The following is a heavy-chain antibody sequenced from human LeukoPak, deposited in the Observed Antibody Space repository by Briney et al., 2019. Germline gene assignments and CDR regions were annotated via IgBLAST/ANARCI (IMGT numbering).Heavy chain of an antibody. CDR1: GGTFSSYA. CDR2: IIPILGIA. V-gene: IGHV1-69*04. J-gene: IGHJ1*01. D-gene: IGHD3-3*01. CDR3: ARDRGHYTRFLEWGAYFQH. Sequence: ASVEVSCKASGGTFSSYAISWVRQAPGQGLEWMGRIIPILGIANYAQKFQGRVTITTDESTSTAYMELSSLRSEDTAVYYCARDRGHYTRFLEWGAYFQHWGQGTLVTVSS.